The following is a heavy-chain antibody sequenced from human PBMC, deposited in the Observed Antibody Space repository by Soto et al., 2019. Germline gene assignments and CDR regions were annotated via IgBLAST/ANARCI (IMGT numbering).Heavy chain of an antibody. Sequence: SETLSLTCTVSGGSISSGDYYWSWIRQPPGKGLEWIGYIYYSGSTYYNPSLKSRVTISVDTSKNQFSLKLSSVTAADTAVYYCARERFIAARRTRYGMDVWGRGTTVTVSS. D-gene: IGHD6-6*01. CDR2: IYYSGST. J-gene: IGHJ6*02. CDR1: GGSISSGDYY. V-gene: IGHV4-30-4*01. CDR3: ARERFIAARRTRYGMDV.